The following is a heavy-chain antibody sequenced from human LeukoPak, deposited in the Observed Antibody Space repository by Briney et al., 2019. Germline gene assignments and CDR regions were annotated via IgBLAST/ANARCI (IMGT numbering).Heavy chain of an antibody. CDR1: GFTFSTYG. V-gene: IGHV3-23*01. J-gene: IGHJ4*02. Sequence: PGGSLRLSCAASGFTFSTYGMSWFRQAPGKGREWVSTISGNGSATYNAGSVKGRFTTSRDNSNNTLYLQMNSLRAEDTAVYYCAKTEAPAAIRAGSDYWGQGTLVTVSS. CDR3: AKTEAPAAIRAGSDY. D-gene: IGHD2-2*02. CDR2: ISGNGSAT.